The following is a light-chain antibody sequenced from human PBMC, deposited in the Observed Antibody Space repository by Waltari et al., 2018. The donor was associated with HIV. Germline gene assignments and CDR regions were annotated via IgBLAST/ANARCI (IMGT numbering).Light chain of an antibody. Sequence: QSVLTQPSSASGTPGQRVAISCSGSSSTIESNTVNWYQQLPRTAPKLLVYSNNQRPSGVPDRISGSKSGTSASLAISGLQSEDEADYYCAAWDDSLNGWVFGGGTKLTVL. CDR3: AAWDDSLNGWV. CDR1: SSTIESNT. CDR2: SNN. J-gene: IGLJ3*02. V-gene: IGLV1-44*01.